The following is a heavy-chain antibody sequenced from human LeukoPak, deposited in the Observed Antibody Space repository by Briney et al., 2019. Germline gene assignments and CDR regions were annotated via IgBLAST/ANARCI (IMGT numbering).Heavy chain of an antibody. J-gene: IGHJ4*02. Sequence: GGSLRLSCAASGLTFSSYGMHWVRQAPGKGLEWVAVISYDGSNKYYADSVKGRFTISRDNSKNTLYLQMNSLRAEDTAVYYCAKGGIAVAGTFDYWGQGTLVTVSS. V-gene: IGHV3-30*18. CDR2: ISYDGSNK. CDR3: AKGGIAVAGTFDY. D-gene: IGHD6-19*01. CDR1: GLTFSSYG.